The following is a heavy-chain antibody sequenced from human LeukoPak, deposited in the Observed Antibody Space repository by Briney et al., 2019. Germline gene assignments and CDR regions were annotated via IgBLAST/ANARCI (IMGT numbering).Heavy chain of an antibody. V-gene: IGHV3-7*03. CDR1: GFTLSSYW. D-gene: IGHD5-24*01. Sequence: GGSLRLSCVASGFTLSSYWTSWVRQAPGKGLEWLADIKQDGSEKYYVDSVKGRFTISRDNTKNSLYLQMNSLRAEDTAVYYCARASHGLDVWGQGTTVTVSS. CDR2: IKQDGSEK. CDR3: ARASHGLDV. J-gene: IGHJ6*02.